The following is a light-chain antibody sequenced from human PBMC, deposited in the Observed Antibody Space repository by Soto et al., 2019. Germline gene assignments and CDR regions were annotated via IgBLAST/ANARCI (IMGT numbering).Light chain of an antibody. CDR1: QSINNW. Sequence: DIQMTQSPSTLSASVGDRVTITCRASQSINNWLAWYQQKPGKAPKLLIYKASNLEIGVPSRFSGSGSGTEFTLTISSLQPDDLATYYCQQYDTYWTFGQGTKVEIK. V-gene: IGKV1-5*03. CDR2: KAS. J-gene: IGKJ1*01. CDR3: QQYDTYWT.